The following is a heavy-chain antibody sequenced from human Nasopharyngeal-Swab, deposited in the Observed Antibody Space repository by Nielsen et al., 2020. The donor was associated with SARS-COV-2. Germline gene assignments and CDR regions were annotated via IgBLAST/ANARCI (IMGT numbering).Heavy chain of an antibody. J-gene: IGHJ6*02. CDR2: IIPIFGTA. Sequence: SVKVSCKASGGTFSSYAISWVRQAPGQGLEWMGGIIPIFGTANYAQKFQGRVTITADESTSTAYMELSSLRSEDTAVYYCARLIEYSISLVEYGMDVWGQGTTVTVSS. V-gene: IGHV1-69*13. CDR3: ARLIEYSISLVEYGMDV. CDR1: GGTFSSYA. D-gene: IGHD6-6*01.